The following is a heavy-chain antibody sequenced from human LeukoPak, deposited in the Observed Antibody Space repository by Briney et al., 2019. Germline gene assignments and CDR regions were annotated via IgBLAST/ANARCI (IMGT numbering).Heavy chain of an antibody. CDR2: IHYSGST. D-gene: IGHD6-13*01. Sequence: AETLSLTCTVSGGSISSSSYYWGWIRQPPGKGLEWIGSIHYSGSTYYNPSLKSRVTISVDTSKNQFSLKLSSVTAADTAVYYCIGYSSSWTGRWGQGTLVTVSS. J-gene: IGHJ4*02. CDR3: IGYSSSWTGR. V-gene: IGHV4-39*01. CDR1: GGSISSSSYY.